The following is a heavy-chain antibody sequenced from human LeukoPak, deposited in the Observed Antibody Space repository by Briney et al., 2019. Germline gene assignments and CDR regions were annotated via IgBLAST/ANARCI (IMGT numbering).Heavy chain of an antibody. D-gene: IGHD3-22*01. CDR2: FDPEDGET. J-gene: IGHJ3*02. CDR1: GYTLTELS. V-gene: IGHV1-24*01. Sequence: ASVKVSCKVSGYTLTELSMHWVRQAPGKGLEWMGGFDPEDGETIYAQKFQGRVTMTEDTSTDTAYMELSSLRSEDTAVYYCATALRYYYDSSAQPAFDIWGQGTMVTVSS. CDR3: ATALRYYYDSSAQPAFDI.